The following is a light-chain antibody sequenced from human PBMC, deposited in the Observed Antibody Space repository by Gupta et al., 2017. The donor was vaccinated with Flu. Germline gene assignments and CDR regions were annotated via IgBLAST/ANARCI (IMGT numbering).Light chain of an antibody. CDR2: DVT. CDR3: CSFAGTSTPRV. V-gene: IGLV2-11*01. CDR1: SSDVDVYKF. Sequence: QSALTQPRSVSGSPGQSVTIPCAGASSDVDVYKFVSWYQHHAGKAPKLIIYDVTQRPSGVPDRSSGSRSANTASLTISGLQDEDEADYYCCSFAGTSTPRVFGTGTRVTVL. J-gene: IGLJ1*01.